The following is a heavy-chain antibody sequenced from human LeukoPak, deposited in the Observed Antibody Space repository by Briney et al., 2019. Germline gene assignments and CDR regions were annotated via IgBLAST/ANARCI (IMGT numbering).Heavy chain of an antibody. CDR1: GGTFSSYA. CDR3: ARELYSSGWYYFDY. J-gene: IGHJ4*02. CDR2: IIPILGIA. Sequence: SVKASCKASGGTFSSYAISWVRQAPGQGLEWMGRIIPILGIANYAQKFQGRVTITADKSTSTAYMELSSLRSEDTAVYYCARELYSSGWYYFDYWGQGTLVTVSS. D-gene: IGHD6-19*01. V-gene: IGHV1-69*04.